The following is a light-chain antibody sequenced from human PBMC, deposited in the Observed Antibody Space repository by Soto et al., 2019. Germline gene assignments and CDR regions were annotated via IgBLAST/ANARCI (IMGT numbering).Light chain of an antibody. J-gene: IGLJ2*01. Sequence: QAVLTQPPSASETPGQGVTISCSGSSSNIGSNTVNWYQQLPGTAPKLLIYNNNERPSGVPDRFSGSKSGTSASLAISGLQSEDEAEYYCAAWDDSLNGVVFGGGTKVTVL. V-gene: IGLV1-44*01. CDR3: AAWDDSLNGVV. CDR2: NNN. CDR1: SSNIGSNT.